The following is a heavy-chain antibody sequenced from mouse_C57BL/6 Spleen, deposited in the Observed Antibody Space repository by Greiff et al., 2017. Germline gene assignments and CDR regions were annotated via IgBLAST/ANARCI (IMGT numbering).Heavy chain of an antibody. CDR3: ALYYYGRGYFDV. D-gene: IGHD1-1*01. CDR2: IYPGSGST. J-gene: IGHJ1*03. V-gene: IGHV1-55*01. CDR1: GYTFTSYW. Sequence: QVQLQQPGAELVKPGASVKMSCKASGYTFTSYWITWVKQRPGQGLEWIGDIYPGSGSTNYNGKFKSKATLTVDTSSSTAYMQLSSLTSEDSAVYYCALYYYGRGYFDVWGTGTTVTVSS.